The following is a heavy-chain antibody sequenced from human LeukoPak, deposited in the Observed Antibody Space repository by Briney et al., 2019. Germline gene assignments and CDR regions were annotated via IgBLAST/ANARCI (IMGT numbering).Heavy chain of an antibody. V-gene: IGHV1-2*02. D-gene: IGHD3-10*01. Sequence: GASVKVSCKASGYTFTGQYIHWVRQAPRQGLEWMGWINPNSGGTNYAQKFQGRVTMTRDKSIRTAYMELSRLTSDDTAVYYCARNIWFGESADAFDIWGQGTMVTVSS. CDR1: GYTFTGQY. CDR3: ARNIWFGESADAFDI. CDR2: INPNSGGT. J-gene: IGHJ3*02.